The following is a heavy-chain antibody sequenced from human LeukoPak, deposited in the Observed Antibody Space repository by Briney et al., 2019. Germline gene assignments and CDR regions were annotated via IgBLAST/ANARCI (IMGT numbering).Heavy chain of an antibody. D-gene: IGHD3-22*01. J-gene: IGHJ3*02. V-gene: IGHV3-23*01. CDR3: ARDYYDSSLAFDI. CDR1: GFTFATYA. Sequence: GGSLRLSCAASGFTFATYAMTWVRQAPGKGLEWVSTISGSGDYTYFADSVKGRFTISRDNSNDTLYLQMNSLRAEDTAVYYCARDYYDSSLAFDIWGQGTMVTVSS. CDR2: ISGSGDYT.